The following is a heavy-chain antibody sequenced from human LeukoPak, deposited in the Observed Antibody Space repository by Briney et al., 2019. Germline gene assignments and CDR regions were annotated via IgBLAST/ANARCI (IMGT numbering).Heavy chain of an antibody. CDR2: IHYSGST. V-gene: IGHV4-59*01. J-gene: IGHJ4*02. CDR3: ARETYYYDSSGYYLYYFDY. CDR1: GGSISSYY. Sequence: SETLSLTCTVPGGSISSYYWSWIRQPPGKGLEWIGDIHYSGSTNYNPSLKSRVTISVDTSKTQFSLKLSSVTAADTAVYYCARETYYYDSSGYYLYYFDYWGQGTLVTVSS. D-gene: IGHD3-22*01.